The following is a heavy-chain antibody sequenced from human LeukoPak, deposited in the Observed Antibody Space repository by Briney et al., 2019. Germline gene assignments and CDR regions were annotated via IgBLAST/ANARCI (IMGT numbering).Heavy chain of an antibody. CDR1: GFTVSSNY. J-gene: IGHJ4*02. Sequence: GGSLRLSCAASGFTVSSNYMSWVRQAPGKGLEWVSVIYSAGNTYYADSVQGRFTMSRENPENTLYLQMNSLRAEDTAVYYCVRDGGVSGYDLLDYWGQGTLVTVSS. CDR2: IYSAGNT. CDR3: VRDGGVSGYDLLDY. D-gene: IGHD5-12*01. V-gene: IGHV3-66*01.